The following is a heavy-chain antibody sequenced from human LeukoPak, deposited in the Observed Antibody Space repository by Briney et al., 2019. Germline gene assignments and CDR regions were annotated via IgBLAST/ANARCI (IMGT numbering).Heavy chain of an antibody. J-gene: IGHJ5*02. D-gene: IGHD3-22*01. Sequence: PSETLSLTCTVSGGSISSTSYYWGWIRQPPGKGLEWIVSIYYSGSTYYNPSLKSRVTISVDTSKNQFSLKLSSVTAADTAVYYCARDSRGLAYDNSGYYLGNWFDPWGQGTLVTVSS. CDR2: IYYSGST. CDR3: ARDSRGLAYDNSGYYLGNWFDP. CDR1: GGSISSTSYY. V-gene: IGHV4-39*07.